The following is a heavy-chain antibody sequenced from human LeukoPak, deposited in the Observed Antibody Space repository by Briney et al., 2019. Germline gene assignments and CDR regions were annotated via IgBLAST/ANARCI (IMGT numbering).Heavy chain of an antibody. D-gene: IGHD1-26*01. CDR2: ISSSSSYI. J-gene: IGHJ3*02. CDR3: ARDLQRWELPYDAFDI. Sequence: GGSLRLSCAASGFTFSSYSMNWVRQAPGKGLEWVSSISSSSSYIYYADSVKGRFTISRDNAKNSLYLQMNSLRAEDTAVYYCARDLQRWELPYDAFDIWGQGTMVTVSS. CDR1: GFTFSSYS. V-gene: IGHV3-21*01.